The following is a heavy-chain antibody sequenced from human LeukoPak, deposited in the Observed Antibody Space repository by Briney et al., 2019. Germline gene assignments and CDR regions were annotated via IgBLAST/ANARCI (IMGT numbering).Heavy chain of an antibody. D-gene: IGHD4-17*01. CDR2: IYYTGST. CDR3: VRHASPYPYGWFDP. CDR1: GCSLSNYY. V-gene: IGHV4-59*08. J-gene: IGHJ5*02. Sequence: SETLSLTCTVSGCSLSNYYWSWIRQPPGKGLEWIGYIYYTGSTNYSPSLKRRVTISVDTSKNQFSLKVSSVTAADTAVYYCVRHASPYPYGWFDPWGQGTLVTVSS.